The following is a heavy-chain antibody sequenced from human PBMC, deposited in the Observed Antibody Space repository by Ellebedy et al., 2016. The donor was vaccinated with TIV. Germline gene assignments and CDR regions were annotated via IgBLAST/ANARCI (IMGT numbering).Heavy chain of an antibody. CDR1: GFSLSRFP. Sequence: GGSLRLSXAASGFSLSRFPMHWVRQAPGKGLEWLSIIYGGGRTYYAASVKGRFTTSTDSSKDTLYLQMNSLRVEDTAVYYCARDLDLGQGQDGMDVWGQGTTVTVSS. J-gene: IGHJ6*02. CDR2: IYGGGRT. CDR3: ARDLDLGQGQDGMDV. V-gene: IGHV3-53*01.